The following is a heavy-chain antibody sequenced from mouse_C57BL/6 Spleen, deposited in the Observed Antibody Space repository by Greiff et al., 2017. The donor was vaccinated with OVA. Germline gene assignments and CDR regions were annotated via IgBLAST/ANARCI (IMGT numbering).Heavy chain of an antibody. D-gene: IGHD2-3*01. J-gene: IGHJ1*03. V-gene: IGHV5-17*01. Sequence: EVQRVESGGGLVKPGGSLKLSCAASGFTFSDYGMHWVRQAPEKGLEWVAYISSGSSTIYYADTVKGRFTISRDNAKNTLFLQMTSLRSEDTAMYYCATIYDGYYDFDVWGTGTTVTVSS. CDR1: GFTFSDYG. CDR3: ATIYDGYYDFDV. CDR2: ISSGSSTI.